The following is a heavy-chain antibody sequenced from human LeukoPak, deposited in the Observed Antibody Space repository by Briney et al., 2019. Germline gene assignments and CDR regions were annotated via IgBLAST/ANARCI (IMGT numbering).Heavy chain of an antibody. V-gene: IGHV1-69*05. CDR2: IIPIFGTA. J-gene: IGHJ3*02. D-gene: IGHD3-9*01. Sequence: GSSVKVSCKASGGTFSSYAISWVRQAPGQGLEWMGRIIPIFGTANYAQKFQGRVTITTDESTCTAYMELSSLRSEDTAVYYCARDWSPNYDILTGLVAFDIWGQGTMVTVSS. CDR3: ARDWSPNYDILTGLVAFDI. CDR1: GGTFSSYA.